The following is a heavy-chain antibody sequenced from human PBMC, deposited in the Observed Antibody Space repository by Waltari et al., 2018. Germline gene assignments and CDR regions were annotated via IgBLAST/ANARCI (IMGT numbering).Heavy chain of an antibody. CDR2: VDTEDGRT. CDR3: ATVVSTRGAFDI. J-gene: IGHJ3*02. Sequence: QVQPVQSGSSVKNPGPSVMFSFHVSGYTLTDLPMHWTRQTPGKGLEWRGGVDTEDGRTIYAQKFQGRVTMTEDTSTDTAYMELSSLRSEDTAVDYCATVVSTRGAFDIWGQGTMVTVSS. D-gene: IGHD2-2*01. CDR1: GYTLTDLP. V-gene: IGHV1-24*01.